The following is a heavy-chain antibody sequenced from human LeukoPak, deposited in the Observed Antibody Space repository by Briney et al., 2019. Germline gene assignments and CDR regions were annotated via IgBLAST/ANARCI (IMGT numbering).Heavy chain of an antibody. Sequence: QPGRSLRLSCAASGFTFSSYWMSWVRQAPGKGLEWVANIKQDGSEKYYVDSVKGRFTISRDNAKNSLYLQMNSLRAEDTAVYYCTKCPDIVVVPAYYYYMDVWGKGTTVTVSS. CDR3: TKCPDIVVVPAYYYYMDV. J-gene: IGHJ6*03. V-gene: IGHV3-7*03. D-gene: IGHD2-2*01. CDR2: IKQDGSEK. CDR1: GFTFSSYW.